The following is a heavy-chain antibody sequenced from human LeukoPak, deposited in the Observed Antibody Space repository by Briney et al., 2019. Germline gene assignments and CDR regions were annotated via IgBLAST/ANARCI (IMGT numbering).Heavy chain of an antibody. Sequence: SETLSLTCTVSDYPISSGYYWGWIRQPPGKGLEWIGSIYHSGSSYYNPSLKSRVTISVDTSKSQFSLKLRSATAADTAVYYCARFGRLRFLEWLPRGRAFDIWGQGTMVTVSS. CDR1: DYPISSGYY. V-gene: IGHV4-38-2*02. J-gene: IGHJ3*02. D-gene: IGHD3-3*01. CDR3: ARFGRLRFLEWLPRGRAFDI. CDR2: IYHSGSS.